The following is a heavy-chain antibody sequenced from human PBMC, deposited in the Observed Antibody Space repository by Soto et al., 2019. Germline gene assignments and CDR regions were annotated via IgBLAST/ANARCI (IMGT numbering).Heavy chain of an antibody. V-gene: IGHV3-23*01. Sequence: EVQLLESGGGLVQPGGSLRLSCAASGFTFSSYAMRWVRQAPGKGLEWVSAISGSGGSTYYADSVKGRFTISRDNSKNTLYLQKNGLRAEDTAVYYCAKDYCSSTSCDLGVYWYFDLWGRGTLVTVSS. CDR3: AKDYCSSTSCDLGVYWYFDL. CDR1: GFTFSSYA. D-gene: IGHD2-2*01. CDR2: ISGSGGST. J-gene: IGHJ2*01.